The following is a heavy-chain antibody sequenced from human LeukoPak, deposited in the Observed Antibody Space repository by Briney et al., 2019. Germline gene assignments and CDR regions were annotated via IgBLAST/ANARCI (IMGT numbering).Heavy chain of an antibody. D-gene: IGHD6-19*01. Sequence: GTSLTLSCAGSGFTFSSYGVHWVRQPPGKGLEWMAVISFDGSNKNYAYSVKRRFTISRDNSKDTMYLQMSSLRAEDTAVYYCAKDATVSGNYYGLDVWGQGTKVTVSS. V-gene: IGHV3-30*18. CDR3: AKDATVSGNYYGLDV. J-gene: IGHJ6*02. CDR1: GFTFSSYG. CDR2: ISFDGSNK.